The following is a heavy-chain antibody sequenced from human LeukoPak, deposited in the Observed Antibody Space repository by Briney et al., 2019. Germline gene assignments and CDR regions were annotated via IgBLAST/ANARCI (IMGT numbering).Heavy chain of an antibody. Sequence: GGSLRLSCAASGCTFDDYAMHWVRQAPGKGLERVSGISWNSGSIGYADSVKGRFTISRDNAKNSLYLQMNSLRAEDTALYYCAKEAAADPYLAYWGQGTLVTVSS. CDR3: AKEAAADPYLAY. J-gene: IGHJ4*02. CDR2: ISWNSGSI. D-gene: IGHD6-13*01. V-gene: IGHV3-9*01. CDR1: GCTFDDYA.